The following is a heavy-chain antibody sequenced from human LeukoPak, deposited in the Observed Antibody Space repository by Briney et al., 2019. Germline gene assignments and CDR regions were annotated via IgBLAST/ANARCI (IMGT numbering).Heavy chain of an antibody. CDR1: GFTFSTYA. CDR2: ISGSGDNT. D-gene: IGHD5-18*01. J-gene: IGHJ4*02. CDR3: AVTRIQLWLRDY. Sequence: GGSLRLSCAASGFTFSTYAMSWVRQAPGKGLEWVSVISGSGDNTYYADSVKGRFTISGDNSKNTLYLQMNSLRAEDTAVYYCAVTRIQLWLRDYWGQGTLVTVSS. V-gene: IGHV3-23*01.